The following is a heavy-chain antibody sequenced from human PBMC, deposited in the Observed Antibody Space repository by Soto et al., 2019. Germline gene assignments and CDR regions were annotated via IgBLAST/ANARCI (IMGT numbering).Heavy chain of an antibody. CDR1: GFFFSSYA. CDR3: AKDAAMVSSTFNYCDY. J-gene: IGHJ4*02. D-gene: IGHD6-13*01. V-gene: IGHV3-23*01. Sequence: EVQLLESGGGLVQPGGSLRLSCAASGFFFSSYAMSWVRQAPGKGLEWVSGIGGSGGYKSYADSVKGRFTISRDNSKNTMYRQMESLGAEDTAVYYCAKDAAMVSSTFNYCDYWGQGTLVAVSS. CDR2: IGGSGGYK.